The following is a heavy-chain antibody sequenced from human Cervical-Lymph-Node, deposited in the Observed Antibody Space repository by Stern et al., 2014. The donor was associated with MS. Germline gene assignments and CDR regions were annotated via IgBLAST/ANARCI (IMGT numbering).Heavy chain of an antibody. CDR1: GYIFANHW. CDR3: ARRDGSQTGYSYGWVDS. D-gene: IGHD5-12*01. CDR2: IYPADADT. Sequence: VQLGQSGPEVKKPGESLKLSCQGSGYIFANHWIAWVRQKPGKGLEWMGNIYPADADTRYTPSFQGQVTMSVDKSINTAYLHLNSLRASDTAMYYCARRDGSQTGYSYGWVDSWGQGSLVIVSS. J-gene: IGHJ4*02. V-gene: IGHV5-51*03.